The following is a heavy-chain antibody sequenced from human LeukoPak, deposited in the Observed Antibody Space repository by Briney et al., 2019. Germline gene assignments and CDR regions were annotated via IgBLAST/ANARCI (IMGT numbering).Heavy chain of an antibody. Sequence: GGSLRPSCAASGFTFDKAWMTWVRQASGKGLEWVGRIRGKGDGGKTDYAAPVKGRFTISRDDSKNTVFLQMDSLQSEDAAVYYCATSRWSSYEEDAFDIWGQGTLVTVSS. CDR2: IRGKGDGGKT. CDR1: GFTFDKAW. J-gene: IGHJ3*02. D-gene: IGHD4-23*01. CDR3: ATSRWSSYEEDAFDI. V-gene: IGHV3-15*01.